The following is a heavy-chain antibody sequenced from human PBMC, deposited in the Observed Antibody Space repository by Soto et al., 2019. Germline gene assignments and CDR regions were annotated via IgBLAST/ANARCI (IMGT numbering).Heavy chain of an antibody. CDR3: ARGGVSENWFDP. D-gene: IGHD6-6*01. CDR2: INHSGST. Sequence: SETLSLTCAVYGGSFSGYYWSWIRQPPGKGLEWIGEINHSGSTNYNPSLKSRVTISVDTSKNQFSLKMSSVTAADTAVYYCARGGVSENWFDPWGQGTLVTVSS. J-gene: IGHJ5*02. V-gene: IGHV4-34*01. CDR1: GGSFSGYY.